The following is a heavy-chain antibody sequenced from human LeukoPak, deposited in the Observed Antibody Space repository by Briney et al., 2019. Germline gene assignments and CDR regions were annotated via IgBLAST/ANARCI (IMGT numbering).Heavy chain of an antibody. Sequence: GGSLRLSCTASGFTFGDYAMSWFRQAPGKGLEWVGFIRSKAYGGTTEYAASVKGRFTISRDDSKSIAYLQMNSLKTEDTAVYYCTRRTPYSNYQLDPWGQGTLVTVSS. CDR2: IRSKAYGGTT. CDR1: GFTFGDYA. CDR3: TRRTPYSNYQLDP. V-gene: IGHV3-49*03. D-gene: IGHD4-11*01. J-gene: IGHJ5*02.